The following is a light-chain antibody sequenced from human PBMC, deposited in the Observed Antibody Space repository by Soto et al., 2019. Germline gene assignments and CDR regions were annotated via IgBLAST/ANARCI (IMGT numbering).Light chain of an antibody. CDR1: SSNIGSNH. J-gene: IGLJ2*01. CDR2: RSD. CDR3: SARDDILSGVV. Sequence: QSVLTQPPSASGTPGQRVTISCSGSSSNIGSNHVYWYQQFPGMAPKLLMYRSDQRPTGVPDRFSGSRSGTSASLAINGLRSDDEADYYCSARDDILSGVVFGGGTKVTVL. V-gene: IGLV1-47*01.